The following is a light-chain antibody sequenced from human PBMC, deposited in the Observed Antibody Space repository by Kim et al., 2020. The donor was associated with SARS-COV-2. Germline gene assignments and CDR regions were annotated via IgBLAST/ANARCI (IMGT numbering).Light chain of an antibody. J-gene: IGLJ3*02. CDR2: QDS. CDR1: KLGDKY. CDR3: QAWDSRTAV. Sequence: SYELTQPPSVSVSPGQTASITCSGDKLGDKYVCWYQQKPGQSPVLVIYQDSKWPSGMPERFTGSISGNTATLTISGTQSMDEADYYCQAWDSRTAVFGGGTQLTVL. V-gene: IGLV3-1*01.